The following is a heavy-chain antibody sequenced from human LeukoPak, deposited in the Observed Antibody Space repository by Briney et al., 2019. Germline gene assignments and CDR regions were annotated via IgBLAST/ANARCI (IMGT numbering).Heavy chain of an antibody. V-gene: IGHV3-23*01. CDR2: IRGSGGST. J-gene: IGHJ4*02. CDR1: GFTFSSYA. CDR3: AKAYSGYDSKSDY. Sequence: PGGSLRLSCAASGFTFSSYAMSWVRQAPGKGLEWVSAIRGSGGSTYYADSVKGRFTISRDNSKNTLYLQMNSLRAEDTAVYYCAKAYSGYDSKSDYRGQGTLVTVSS. D-gene: IGHD5-12*01.